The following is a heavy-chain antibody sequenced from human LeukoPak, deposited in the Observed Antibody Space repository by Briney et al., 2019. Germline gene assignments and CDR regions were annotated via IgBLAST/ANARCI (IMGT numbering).Heavy chain of an antibody. Sequence: SETLSLTCTVSGGSISSSSYYWGWIRQPPGKGLEWIGNIYYSGSTYYNPSLKSRVTISVDTSKNQFSLKLSSVTAADTAVYYCARRWKPGYYGMDVWGQGTTVTVSS. D-gene: IGHD1-1*01. CDR3: ARRWKPGYYGMDV. J-gene: IGHJ6*02. CDR1: GGSISSSSYY. V-gene: IGHV4-39*07. CDR2: IYYSGST.